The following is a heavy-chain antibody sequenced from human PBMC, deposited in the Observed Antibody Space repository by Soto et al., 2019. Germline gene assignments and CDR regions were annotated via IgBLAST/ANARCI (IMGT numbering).Heavy chain of an antibody. CDR3: ARSLIMDSSPELDP. Sequence: QLVQSGAEVKKPGSSVKVSCKASGGPFSTYAISWVRQAPGQGLEWMGGIIPIFGTANYAQRFLGRVTISADDSTSPADMALPSSTKDAPGGSASARSLIMDSSPELDPGGR. CDR2: IIPIFGTA. V-gene: IGHV1-69*01. D-gene: IGHD6-13*01. J-gene: IGHJ2*01. CDR1: GGPFSTYA.